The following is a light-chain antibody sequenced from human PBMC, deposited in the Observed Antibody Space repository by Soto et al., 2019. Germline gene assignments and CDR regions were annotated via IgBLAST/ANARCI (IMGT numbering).Light chain of an antibody. CDR2: GAS. Sequence: VLMHSPAPLSLSPGERATLSCRASQTVGSSFLAWHQQKRGQPPRLPIYGASNRATGIPDRFGGSGSGADFTVTITTLEPDDFAVYYAQQRDNWPFTFGPGTTVDIK. V-gene: IGKV3D-20*02. CDR1: QTVGSSF. J-gene: IGKJ3*01. CDR3: QQRDNWPFT.